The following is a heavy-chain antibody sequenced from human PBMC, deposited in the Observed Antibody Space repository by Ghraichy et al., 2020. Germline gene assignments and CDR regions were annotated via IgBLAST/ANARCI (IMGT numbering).Heavy chain of an antibody. CDR3: ARGRRGAHVGAPDY. CDR1: GFTFSSYS. Sequence: GESLNISCAASGFTFSSYSMNWVRQAPGKGLEWVSSISSSSSYIYYADSVKGRFTISRDNAKNSLYLQMNSLRAEDTAVYYCARGRRGAHVGAPDYWGQGTLVTVSS. V-gene: IGHV3-21*01. D-gene: IGHD1-26*01. J-gene: IGHJ4*02. CDR2: ISSSSSYI.